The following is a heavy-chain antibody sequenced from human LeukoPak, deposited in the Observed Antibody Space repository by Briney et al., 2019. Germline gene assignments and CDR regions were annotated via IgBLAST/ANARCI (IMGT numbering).Heavy chain of an antibody. CDR3: ASRRSGWPNDAFDI. J-gene: IGHJ3*02. CDR1: GFIFGGYT. CDR2: ISPSGENK. D-gene: IGHD6-19*01. V-gene: IGHV3-48*01. Sequence: GGSLRLSCAGSGFIFGGYTMNWVRQAPGKGLEWLSYISPSGENKLYADFVKGRFSISRDNAKNSVYLQMDSLRAEDTSVYYCASRRSGWPNDAFDIWGQGTMVTVTS.